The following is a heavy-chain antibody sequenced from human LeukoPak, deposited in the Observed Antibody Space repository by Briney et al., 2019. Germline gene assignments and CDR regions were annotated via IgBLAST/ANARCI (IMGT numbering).Heavy chain of an antibody. J-gene: IGHJ4*02. V-gene: IGHV3-21*01. CDR1: GFTFSSYS. CDR3: ARAGYYYDSSGYYVFDY. CDR2: ISSSSSYI. D-gene: IGHD3-22*01. Sequence: GGSLRLSCAASGFTFSSYSMNWVRQAPGKGLEWVSSISSSSSYIYYADSVKGRFTISRDNAKNSLYLQMNSLRAEDTAVYYCARAGYYYDSSGYYVFDYWGQGTLVTASS.